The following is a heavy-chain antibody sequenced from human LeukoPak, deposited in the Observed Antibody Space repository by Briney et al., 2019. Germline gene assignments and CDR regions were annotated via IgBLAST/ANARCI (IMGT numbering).Heavy chain of an antibody. CDR2: ISGSGSPI. D-gene: IGHD3-22*01. V-gene: IGHV3-11*04. Sequence: GGSLRLSCAASGFTFSDYYMSWIRQAPGKGLEWVSYISGSGSPIYYADSVKGRFTISRDNAKNSLYLQMNSLRAEDTAVYYCAREGYYDSSGYPTFDYWGQGTLVTVSS. CDR1: GFTFSDYY. CDR3: AREGYYDSSGYPTFDY. J-gene: IGHJ4*02.